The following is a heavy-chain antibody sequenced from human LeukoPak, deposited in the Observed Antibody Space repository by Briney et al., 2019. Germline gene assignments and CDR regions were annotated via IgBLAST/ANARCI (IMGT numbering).Heavy chain of an antibody. Sequence: PGGSLGLSCAASGFTFDDYAMHWVRQAPGKGLEWVSGISWNSGSIGYADSVKGRFTISRDNAKNSLYLQMNSLRAEDTALYYCAEDKQLVRRDGYYYGMDVWGQGTTVTVSS. V-gene: IGHV3-9*01. D-gene: IGHD6-13*01. CDR1: GFTFDDYA. CDR3: AEDKQLVRRDGYYYGMDV. CDR2: ISWNSGSI. J-gene: IGHJ6*02.